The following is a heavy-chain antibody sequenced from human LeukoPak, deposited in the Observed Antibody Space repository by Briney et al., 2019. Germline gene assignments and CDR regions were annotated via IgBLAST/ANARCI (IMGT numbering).Heavy chain of an antibody. V-gene: IGHV4-59*01. CDR3: ARGPNGWWLRDGYYYYMDV. J-gene: IGHJ6*03. CDR2: IYYSGST. CDR1: GGSISSYY. Sequence: SETLSLTCAVSGGSISSYYWSWIRQPPGKGLEWIGYIYYSGSTNYNPSLKSRVTISVDTSKNQFSLKLSSVPAADTAVYYCARGPNGWWLRDGYYYYMDVWGKGTTVTVSS. D-gene: IGHD2-15*01.